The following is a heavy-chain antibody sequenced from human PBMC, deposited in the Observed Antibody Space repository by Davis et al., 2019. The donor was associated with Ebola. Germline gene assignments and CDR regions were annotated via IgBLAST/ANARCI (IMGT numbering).Heavy chain of an antibody. J-gene: IGHJ4*02. CDR2: ISYDGSNK. V-gene: IGHV3-30-3*01. CDR1: GFTFSSYA. D-gene: IGHD1-1*01. CDR3: ARDPDNDGYYFDY. Sequence: GESLKISCAASGFTFSSYAMHWVRQAPGKGLEWVAVISYDGSNKYYADPVKGRFTISRDNSKNTLYLQMNSLRAEDTAVYYCARDPDNDGYYFDYWGQGTLVTVSS.